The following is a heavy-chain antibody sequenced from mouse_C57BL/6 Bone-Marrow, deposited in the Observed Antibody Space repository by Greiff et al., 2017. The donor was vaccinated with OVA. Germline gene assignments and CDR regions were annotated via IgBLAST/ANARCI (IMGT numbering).Heavy chain of an antibody. CDR3: ARHEVGYYYGSSYGFAY. CDR1: GYTFTEYT. J-gene: IGHJ3*01. CDR2: FYPGSGSI. D-gene: IGHD1-1*01. V-gene: IGHV1-62-2*01. Sequence: VQLQQSGAELVKPGASVKLSCKASGYTFTEYTIHWVKQRSGQGLEWIGWFYPGSGSIKYNEKFKDKATLTADKSSSTVYMELSRLTSEDSAVYFCARHEVGYYYGSSYGFAYWGQGTLVTVSA.